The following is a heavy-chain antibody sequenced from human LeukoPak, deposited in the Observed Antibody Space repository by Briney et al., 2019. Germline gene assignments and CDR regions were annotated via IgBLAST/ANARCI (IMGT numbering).Heavy chain of an antibody. J-gene: IGHJ5*02. Sequence: ASVKVSCKASVYTFTSYYMHWVRQAPGQGLEWMGIINPSGGSTSYAQKFQGRVTMTRDTSTSTVYMELSSLRSEDTAVYYCARDGAVIVVVPAAPADWFDPWGQGTLVTVSS. D-gene: IGHD2-2*01. CDR3: ARDGAVIVVVPAAPADWFDP. CDR1: VYTFTSYY. CDR2: INPSGGST. V-gene: IGHV1-46*01.